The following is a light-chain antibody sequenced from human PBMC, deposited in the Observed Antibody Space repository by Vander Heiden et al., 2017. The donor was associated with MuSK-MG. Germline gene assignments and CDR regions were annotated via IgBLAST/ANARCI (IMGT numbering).Light chain of an antibody. V-gene: IGKV1-39*01. CDR2: AAS. CDR1: QSISSY. J-gene: IGKJ2*01. CDR3: QRSYSTPYT. Sequence: DIQMTQSPSSLSASVGDRVTITCRASQSISSYLNWYQQKPGKAPKLLIYAASSLQSGVPSRFSGSGSGTDFTLNISSLQPEDFATYYCQRSYSTPYTFGQGTKLEIK.